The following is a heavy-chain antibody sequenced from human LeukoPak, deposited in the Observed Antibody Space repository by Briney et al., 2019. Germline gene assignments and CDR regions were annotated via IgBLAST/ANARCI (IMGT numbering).Heavy chain of an antibody. CDR1: GYRFSTYW. V-gene: IGHV5-51*01. D-gene: IGHD2-2*01. CDR3: ARMGALGYCSSTSCLNFDY. Sequence: GESLKISCKGSGYRFSTYWIAWVRQMPGKGLEWMGIIYPGDSDTRYSPSFQGQVTISADKSISTAYLQWSSLKASDTAMYYCARMGALGYCSSTSCLNFDYWGQGTLVTVSS. J-gene: IGHJ4*02. CDR2: IYPGDSDT.